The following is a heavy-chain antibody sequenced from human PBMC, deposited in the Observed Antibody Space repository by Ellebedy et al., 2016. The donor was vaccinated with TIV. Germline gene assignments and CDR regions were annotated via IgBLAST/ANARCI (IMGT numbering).Heavy chain of an antibody. CDR3: ARVGKTVAGYFDH. CDR2: IEPDGSEK. CDR1: GFTFSSYW. J-gene: IGHJ4*02. D-gene: IGHD6-19*01. V-gene: IGHV3-7*01. Sequence: GESLKISXAASGFTFSSYWMSWVRQAPGKGLEWVANIEPDGSEKYYVDSVKGRFTFSRDNAKNSLYLQMNSLRVEDTAVYYCARVGKTVAGYFDHWGQGTLVNGSS.